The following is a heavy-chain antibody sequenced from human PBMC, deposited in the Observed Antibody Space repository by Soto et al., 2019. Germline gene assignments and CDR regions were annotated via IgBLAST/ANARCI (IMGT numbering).Heavy chain of an antibody. Sequence: QVTLKESGPVLVKPTETLTLTCTVSGFSLSNARMGVSWIRQPPGKPLEWLAHIFSNDEKSYSTSLKSRRTISKDTSKSQVVRTMTSMDPVDTATYYCARIGVVVTATRPLWFDPWGQGTLVTVSS. J-gene: IGHJ5*02. CDR2: IFSNDEK. CDR1: GFSLSNARMG. V-gene: IGHV2-26*01. D-gene: IGHD2-21*02. CDR3: ARIGVVVTATRPLWFDP.